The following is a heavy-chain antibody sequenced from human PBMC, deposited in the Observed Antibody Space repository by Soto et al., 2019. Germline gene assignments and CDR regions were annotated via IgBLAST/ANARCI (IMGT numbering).Heavy chain of an antibody. CDR1: AASFSKYY. Sequence: SETLSLTCTVSAASFSKYYWTWIRQPPGRGLEWIGYVYFNGNTNYNPSLKRRVSISIDTSKNQISLTLNSVTAADTAVYYCASVTFGGVVLAHWGQGTLVTVSS. CDR3: ASVTFGGVVLAH. D-gene: IGHD3-16*01. CDR2: VYFNGNT. V-gene: IGHV4-59*12. J-gene: IGHJ4*02.